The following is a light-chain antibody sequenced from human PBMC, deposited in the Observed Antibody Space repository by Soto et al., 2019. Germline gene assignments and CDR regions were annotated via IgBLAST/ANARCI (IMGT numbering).Light chain of an antibody. CDR2: GAS. CDR1: QSVSSN. CDR3: QQYNNWPPWT. Sequence: EIVMTQSPATLSVSPGERATLSCRANQSVSSNLAWYQQKPGQAPRLLIYGASTRATGIPARVSGSGSGTEFTLSISSLQSEDCAVYYCQQYNNWPPWTVGQGTKVEIK. V-gene: IGKV3-15*01. J-gene: IGKJ1*01.